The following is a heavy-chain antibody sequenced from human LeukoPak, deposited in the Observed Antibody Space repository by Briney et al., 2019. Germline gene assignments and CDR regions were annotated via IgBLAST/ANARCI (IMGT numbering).Heavy chain of an antibody. J-gene: IGHJ4*02. D-gene: IGHD6-13*01. Sequence: SETLSLTCTVSGGSISSYYWSWIRQPPGKGLEWIGYIYYSGSTNYNPSLKSRVTISVDTSKNQFSLKLSSMTAADTAVYYCARGDGSSWYYFDYWGQGTLVTVSS. CDR3: ARGDGSSWYYFDY. CDR1: GGSISSYY. V-gene: IGHV4-59*01. CDR2: IYYSGST.